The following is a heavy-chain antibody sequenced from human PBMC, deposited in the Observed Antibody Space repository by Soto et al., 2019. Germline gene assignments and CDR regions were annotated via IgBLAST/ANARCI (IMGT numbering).Heavy chain of an antibody. D-gene: IGHD4-17*01. J-gene: IGHJ4*02. CDR2: ISWNSGSI. Sequence: GGSLRLSCAASGFTFDDYAMHWVRQAPGKGLEWVSGISWNSGSIGYADSVKGRFTISRDNAKNSLYLQMNSLRAEDTALYYCAKDIPVGGDYVWGQGTLVTVSS. V-gene: IGHV3-9*01. CDR3: AKDIPVGGDYV. CDR1: GFTFDDYA.